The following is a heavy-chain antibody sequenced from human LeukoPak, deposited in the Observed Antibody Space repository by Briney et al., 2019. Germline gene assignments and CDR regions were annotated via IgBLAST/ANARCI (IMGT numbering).Heavy chain of an antibody. J-gene: IGHJ4*01. V-gene: IGHV1-2*02. CDR1: GDTFTGYY. D-gene: IGHD2-15*01. CDR3: ARDMVVPARVFDY. CDR2: INPSSGGT. Sequence: GASVKVSCKASGDTFTGYYIHWVRQAPGQGLEWRGWINPSSGGTNYAQKFQGRVTMTRDTSISTAYMELSRLRSDDTAVYYCARDMVVPARVFDYWGQGTLVTVSS.